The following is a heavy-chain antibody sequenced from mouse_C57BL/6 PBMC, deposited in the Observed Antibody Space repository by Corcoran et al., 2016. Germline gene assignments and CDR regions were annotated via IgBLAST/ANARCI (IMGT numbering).Heavy chain of an antibody. V-gene: IGHV1-76*01. D-gene: IGHD1-1*01. J-gene: IGHJ4*01. CDR2: IYPGSGNT. CDR3: ARSWYYYGSSYGYAMDY. Sequence: QVQLKQSGAELVRPGASVKLSCKASGYTFTDSYINWVKQRPGQGLEWIARIYPGSGNTYYNEKFKGKATLTAEKSSSTAYMQLSSLTSEDSAVYFCARSWYYYGSSYGYAMDYWGQGTSVTVSS. CDR1: GYTFTDSY.